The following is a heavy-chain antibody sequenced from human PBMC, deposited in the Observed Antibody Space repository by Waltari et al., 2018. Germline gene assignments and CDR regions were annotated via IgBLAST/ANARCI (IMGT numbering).Heavy chain of an antibody. V-gene: IGHV3-7*01. CDR2: IRYDGGEK. Sequence: EVQLVESGGGLVQPGGSLPRSWEAAGFTLSTHWLTWVAQTPGKGLGWVANIRYDGGEKVYVDSVKGRFIVSKDNAKNSLYLQMNSLRAEDTAVYYCARGAGLIWFGEADPRRFDYWGQGTQVTVSS. J-gene: IGHJ4*02. D-gene: IGHD3-10*01. CDR3: ARGAGLIWFGEADPRRFDY. CDR1: GFTLSTHW.